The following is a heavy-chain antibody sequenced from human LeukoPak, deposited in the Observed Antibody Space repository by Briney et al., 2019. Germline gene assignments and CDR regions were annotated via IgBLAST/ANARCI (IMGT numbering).Heavy chain of an antibody. J-gene: IGHJ2*01. CDR2: FSYSGTT. Sequence: SDTLSLTCTVSGPSLSTYFWIWIRQPPGKRLEWIAHFSYSGTTTYNPSLRSRVTTSRDTSKNQFSLKLSSVTAADTAVYYCARDRSLGVWYFDLWGRGTLFTVSS. CDR3: ARDRSLGVWYFDL. CDR1: GPSLSTYF. V-gene: IGHV4-59*01.